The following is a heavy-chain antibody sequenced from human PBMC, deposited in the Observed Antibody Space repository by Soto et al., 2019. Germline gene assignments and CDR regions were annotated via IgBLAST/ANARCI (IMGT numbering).Heavy chain of an antibody. CDR1: GGTFSSYA. Sequence: SVKVSCKASGGTFSSYAISWVREAPGQGLEWMGGIIPIFGTANYAQKFQGRVTITADKSTSTAYMELSSLRSEDTAVYYCARAGTYCGGDCYSTDYWGQGTLVTVSS. D-gene: IGHD2-21*02. J-gene: IGHJ4*02. CDR3: ARAGTYCGGDCYSTDY. V-gene: IGHV1-69*06. CDR2: IIPIFGTA.